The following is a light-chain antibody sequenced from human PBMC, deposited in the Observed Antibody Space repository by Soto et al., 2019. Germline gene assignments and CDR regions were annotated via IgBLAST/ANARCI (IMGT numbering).Light chain of an antibody. V-gene: IGLV7-46*01. J-gene: IGLJ1*01. Sequence: QAVVTQEPSLTVSPGGRVTLTCGSSTGPVTNGHYPYWFQQKPGQAPRPLIYDTDNKHSWTPARFSGSLLGDKAALTLSGAQPEDEADYYCLLSYTGRLYVFGAGTKLTVL. CDR1: TGPVTNGHY. CDR3: LLSYTGRLYV. CDR2: DTD.